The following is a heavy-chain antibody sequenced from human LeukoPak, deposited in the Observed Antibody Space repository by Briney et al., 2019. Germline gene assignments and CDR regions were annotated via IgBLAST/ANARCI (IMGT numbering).Heavy chain of an antibody. CDR1: GGSISSYY. D-gene: IGHD3-10*01. J-gene: IGHJ4*02. CDR3: ASIRRFGELYPYLIDY. Sequence: KTSETLSLTCIVSGGSISSYYWSWIRQPPGKGLEWIGYIYYSGNTNYNPSLKSRVTISVDTSKNQFSLKMSSVTAADTAVYYCASIRRFGELYPYLIDYWGQGTLVTVSS. V-gene: IGHV4-59*12. CDR2: IYYSGNT.